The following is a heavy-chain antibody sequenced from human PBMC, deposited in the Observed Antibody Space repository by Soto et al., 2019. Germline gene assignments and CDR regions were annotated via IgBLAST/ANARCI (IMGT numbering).Heavy chain of an antibody. Sequence: ASVKVSCKASGYTFTSYYMHWVRQAPGQGLEWMGIINPSGGSTSYAQKFQGRVTMTRDTSTSTVYMELSSLRSEDTAVYYCARDYAYYYDSSGYSDWSFDLWGRGTLVTVSS. J-gene: IGHJ2*01. CDR2: INPSGGST. CDR1: GYTFTSYY. D-gene: IGHD3-22*01. V-gene: IGHV1-46*01. CDR3: ARDYAYYYDSSGYSDWSFDL.